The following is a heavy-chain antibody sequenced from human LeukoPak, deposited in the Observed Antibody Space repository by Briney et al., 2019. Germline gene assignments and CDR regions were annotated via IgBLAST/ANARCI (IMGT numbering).Heavy chain of an antibody. Sequence: SETLSLTCTVSGGSIRNYYWSWIRQPPGKGLEWIGYIYYSGSTNCNPSLKSRVTISVDTSKNQFSLKLSSVTAADTAVYYCARVYYSSSYDYWYFDLWGRGTLVTDSS. D-gene: IGHD6-13*01. J-gene: IGHJ2*01. V-gene: IGHV4-59*01. CDR3: ARVYYSSSYDYWYFDL. CDR1: GGSIRNYY. CDR2: IYYSGST.